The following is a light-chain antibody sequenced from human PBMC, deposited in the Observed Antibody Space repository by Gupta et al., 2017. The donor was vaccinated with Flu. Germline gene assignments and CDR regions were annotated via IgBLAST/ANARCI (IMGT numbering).Light chain of an antibody. Sequence: SYDVSQPPSVSEAPGQTARITCEGDNIGRKSVHWYQQKPGQAPVLVVYDDSDRPSGIPDRFSGSNSDNTATLTISRVEAGDEADYYCQVWDSSSYHVVFGGGTKLTVL. J-gene: IGLJ2*01. CDR2: DDS. V-gene: IGLV3-21*02. CDR3: QVWDSSSYHVV. CDR1: NIGRKS.